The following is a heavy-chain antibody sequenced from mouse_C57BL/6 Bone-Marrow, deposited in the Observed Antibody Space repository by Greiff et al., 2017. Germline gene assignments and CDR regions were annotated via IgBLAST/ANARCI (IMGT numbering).Heavy chain of an antibody. CDR3: TRSLIYYGTNY. D-gene: IGHD1-1*01. V-gene: IGHV14-2*01. CDR2: IDPEDGET. J-gene: IGHJ2*01. CDR1: GFNIKDYY. Sequence: VQLQQSGAELVKPGASVKLSCTASGFNIKDYYIHWVKQRPEQGLEWIGRIDPEDGETKYAPKFQDKATITVDTSSNTAYLQLSSLTSEDTAVYYCTRSLIYYGTNYWGQGTTLTVSS.